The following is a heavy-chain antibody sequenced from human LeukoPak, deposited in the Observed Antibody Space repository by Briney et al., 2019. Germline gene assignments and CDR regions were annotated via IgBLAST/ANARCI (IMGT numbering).Heavy chain of an antibody. CDR2: ISYDGSNK. CDR1: GFTFSSYA. D-gene: IGHD4-11*01. J-gene: IGHJ4*02. V-gene: IGHV3-30-3*01. Sequence: GGSLRLTCAASGFTFSSYAMHWVRQAPGKGLEWVAVISYDGSNKYYADSVKGRFTISRDNAKNSLYLQMNSLRAEDTAVYYCARDDTVTSHFDYWGQGTLVTVSS. CDR3: ARDDTVTSHFDY.